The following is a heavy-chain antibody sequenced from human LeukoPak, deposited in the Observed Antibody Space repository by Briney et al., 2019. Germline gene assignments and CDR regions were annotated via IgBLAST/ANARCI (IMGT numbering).Heavy chain of an antibody. V-gene: IGHV4-31*03. CDR3: AAEYSSSERYFDY. CDR2: IYYSGST. J-gene: IGHJ4*02. CDR1: GGSISSGGYY. Sequence: SGTLSLTCTVSGGSISSGGYYWSWIRQYPGKGLEWIGYIYYSGSTYYNPSLKSRVTISVDTSKNQFSLKLSSVTAADTAVYYCAAEYSSSERYFDYWGQGTLVTVSS. D-gene: IGHD6-6*01.